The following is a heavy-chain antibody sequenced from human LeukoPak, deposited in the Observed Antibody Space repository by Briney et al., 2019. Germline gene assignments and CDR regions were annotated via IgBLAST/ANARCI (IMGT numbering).Heavy chain of an antibody. CDR3: ARAGGYSGYDSTK. CDR1: GYTFTGYY. Sequence: GASVKVSCKASGYTFTGYYMHWVRQAPGQGLEWMGWINPNSGGTNYAQKFQGRVTMTRDTSISTAYMELSRLRSDDTAVYYCARAGGYSGYDSTKWGQGTLVTVSS. V-gene: IGHV1-2*02. CDR2: INPNSGGT. D-gene: IGHD5-12*01. J-gene: IGHJ4*02.